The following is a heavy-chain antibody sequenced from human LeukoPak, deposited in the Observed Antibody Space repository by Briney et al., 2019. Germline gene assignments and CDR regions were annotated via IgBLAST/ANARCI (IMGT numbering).Heavy chain of an antibody. CDR3: ARGYGGNFPYYYYYMDV. V-gene: IGHV4-4*07. CDR2: IYTSGST. J-gene: IGHJ6*03. CDR1: GGSISSYY. D-gene: IGHD4-23*01. Sequence: PSETLSLTCTVSGGSISSYYWSWIRQPAGKGLEWIGRIYTSGSTNYNPSLKSRVTMTVDTSKNQFSLKLSSVTAADTAVYYCARGYGGNFPYYYYYMDVWGKGTTVTVS.